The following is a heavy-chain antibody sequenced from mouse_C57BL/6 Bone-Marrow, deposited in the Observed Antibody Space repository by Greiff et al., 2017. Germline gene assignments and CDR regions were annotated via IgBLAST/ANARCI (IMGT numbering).Heavy chain of an antibody. D-gene: IGHD2-2*01. CDR2: IYPGGGDT. CDR3: ARESAMVKRFAY. J-gene: IGHJ3*01. CDR1: GYAFSSSW. V-gene: IGHV1-82*01. Sequence: QVQLQQSGPELVKPGASVKISCKASGYAFSSSWMHWVKQRPGKGLEWIGRIYPGGGDTNYNGKFKGKATLTADKSSSTAYMQLSSLTSEDSAVYFCARESAMVKRFAYWGRGTVVTVSA.